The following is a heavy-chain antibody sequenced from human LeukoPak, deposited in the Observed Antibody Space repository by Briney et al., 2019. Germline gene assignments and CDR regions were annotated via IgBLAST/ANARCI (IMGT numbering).Heavy chain of an antibody. D-gene: IGHD1-26*01. J-gene: IGHJ4*02. Sequence: PGGSLRLSCAASGFTFSRYTMNWVRQAPGKGLEWVSGINWNGGNTAYADSVKGRFTISRDNAKNSLYLQMNSLRAEDTALYYCARAFFPTVGAYDYWGQGTLVTVSS. CDR1: GFTFSRYT. CDR3: ARAFFPTVGAYDY. CDR2: INWNGGNT. V-gene: IGHV3-20*04.